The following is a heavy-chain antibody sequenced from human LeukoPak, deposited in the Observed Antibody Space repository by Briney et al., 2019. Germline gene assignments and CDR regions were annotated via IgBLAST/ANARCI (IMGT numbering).Heavy chain of an antibody. CDR1: GFTFSSYG. CDR3: AEDNYYDSSGYCDY. D-gene: IGHD3-22*01. Sequence: GGSLRLSCAASGFTFSSYGMHWVRQAPGKGLEWVAVISYDGSNKYYADSVKGRFTISRDNSKNTLYLQMNSLRAEDTAVYYCAEDNYYDSSGYCDYWGQGTLVTVSS. J-gene: IGHJ4*02. V-gene: IGHV3-30*18. CDR2: ISYDGSNK.